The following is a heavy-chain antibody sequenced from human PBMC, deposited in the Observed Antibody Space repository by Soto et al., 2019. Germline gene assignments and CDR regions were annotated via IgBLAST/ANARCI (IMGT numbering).Heavy chain of an antibody. Sequence: LRLSCAVSGFNVMSYWMSWVRQAPGKGLEWVASIKEDENEIYYVDSVKGRFSISSDSAENSLFLIMNSLRLEDTAVYYCAAYNTSRHAAFDIWGQGTMVTLSS. CDR2: IKEDENEI. J-gene: IGHJ3*02. CDR1: GFNVMSYW. V-gene: IGHV3-7*01. D-gene: IGHD1-20*01. CDR3: AAYNTSRHAAFDI.